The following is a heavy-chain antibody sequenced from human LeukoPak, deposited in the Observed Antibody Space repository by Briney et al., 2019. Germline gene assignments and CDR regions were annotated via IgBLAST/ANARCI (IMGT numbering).Heavy chain of an antibody. CDR3: AREGLDVRWPIYYYVMSV. CDR1: PGTFRCRDG. D-gene: IGHD5-24*01. V-gene: IGHV1-69*04. Sequence: ASVKVSCKASPGTFRCRDGNSGVRQAPGQGLEWMGRIVPFLPTAYYEQKFQGRVTITADKSTDTAYMELSNMRSEDTAVYYFAREGLDVRWPIYYYVMSVWGQETTVTVSS. J-gene: IGHJ6*02. CDR2: IVPFLPTA.